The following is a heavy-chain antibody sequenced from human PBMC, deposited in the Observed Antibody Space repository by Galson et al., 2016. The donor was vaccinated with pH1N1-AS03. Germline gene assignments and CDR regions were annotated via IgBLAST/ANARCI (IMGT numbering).Heavy chain of an antibody. J-gene: IGHJ4*02. D-gene: IGHD3-22*01. CDR3: ARDRYHGLPGDYYESAY. CDR2: IVPFSVTT. V-gene: IGHV1-69*13. Sequence: SVKVPCKASTDNFVDYGISWVRQAPGQGLEWMGGIVPFSVTTDYAQKFQGRISITADESTSTAYMELSSLTSEDTAVYYCARDRYHGLPGDYYESAYWGQGTLVTVSS. CDR1: TDNFVDYG.